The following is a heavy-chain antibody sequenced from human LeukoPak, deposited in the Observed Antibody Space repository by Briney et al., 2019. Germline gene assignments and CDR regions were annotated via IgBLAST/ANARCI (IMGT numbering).Heavy chain of an antibody. CDR2: MSNGGNT. V-gene: IGHV4-59*01. CDR3: ARVGGYDIDY. D-gene: IGHD3-9*01. CDR1: GGSISNDY. Sequence: SETLSLTCTVSGGSISNDYWSWIRQPPGKGLEWIGYMSNGGNTNYSPSLEGRVTMSLDTSKNQFSLKLSSVTAADTAVYYCARVGGYDIDYWGQGTLVTVSS. J-gene: IGHJ4*02.